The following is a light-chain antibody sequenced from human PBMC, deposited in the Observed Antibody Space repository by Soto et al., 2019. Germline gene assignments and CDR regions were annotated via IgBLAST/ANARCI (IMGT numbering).Light chain of an antibody. CDR1: QSVGSSQ. J-gene: IGKJ2*01. V-gene: IGKV3-20*01. CDR2: GAS. CDR3: QRYGSSTPT. Sequence: EIVLTQSPGTLPLSPGERATLSCRASQSVGSSQLAGYQHKPGQVPRLRIHGASSRATGIPHRFSGSGCGTESSLTISRLEPGVFVGYYCQRYGSSTPTFGQGTKLEIK.